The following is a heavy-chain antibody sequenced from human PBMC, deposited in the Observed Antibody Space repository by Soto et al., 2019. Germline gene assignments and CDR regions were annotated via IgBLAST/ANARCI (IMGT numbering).Heavy chain of an antibody. V-gene: IGHV3-48*03. CDR2: VSSSGRTM. CDR3: AREGWGLTMGSGGGGAFDV. D-gene: IGHD3-10*01. Sequence: PGGSLRLSCAASGFTFSNYEMNWVRQAPGKGLEWISYVSSSGRTMFYADSVKGRFTISRDNAKNSLYLQMDSLRTEDTAVYYWAREGWGLTMGSGGGGAFDVWGQGTMVTVSS. CDR1: GFTFSNYE. J-gene: IGHJ3*01.